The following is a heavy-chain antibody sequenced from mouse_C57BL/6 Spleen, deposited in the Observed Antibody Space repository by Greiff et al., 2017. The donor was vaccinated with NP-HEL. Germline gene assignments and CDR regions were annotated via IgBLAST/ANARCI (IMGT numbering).Heavy chain of an antibody. CDR3: ARSYYYGSSYDWYFDV. V-gene: IGHV8-12*01. Sequence: QVTLKESGPGILQSSQTLSLTCSFSGFSLSTSGMGVSWIRQPSGKGLEWLAHIYWDDDKRYNPSLKSRLTISKDTSRNQVFLKITSVDTADTATYYCARSYYYGSSYDWYFDVWGTGTTVTVSS. CDR2: IYWDDDK. J-gene: IGHJ1*03. CDR1: GFSLSTSGMG. D-gene: IGHD1-1*01.